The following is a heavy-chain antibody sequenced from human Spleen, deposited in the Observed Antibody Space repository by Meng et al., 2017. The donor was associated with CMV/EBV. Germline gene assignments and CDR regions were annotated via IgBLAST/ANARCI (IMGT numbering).Heavy chain of an antibody. Sequence: SCAASGFTFIDYPMNWVRQAPGKGLEWVASISGSTTYISYADSVKGRFTISRDNAKNSLSLQMNSLRAEDTAVYYCARYHLLNWFDPWGQGTLVTVSS. D-gene: IGHD2-2*01. CDR3: ARYHLLNWFDP. J-gene: IGHJ5*02. V-gene: IGHV3-21*01. CDR1: GFTFIDYP. CDR2: ISGSTTYI.